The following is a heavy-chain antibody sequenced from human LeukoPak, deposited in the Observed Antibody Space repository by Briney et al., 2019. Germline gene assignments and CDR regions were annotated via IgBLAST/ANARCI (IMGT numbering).Heavy chain of an antibody. Sequence: GGSLRLSCAASGFTFSSYAMSWVRQAPGKGLEWVSAISGSGGSTYYADSVKGRFTISRDNSKNTLYLQMNSLRAEDTAVYYCAKDTALRIAVAGILDYWGQGTLVTVSS. V-gene: IGHV3-23*01. D-gene: IGHD6-19*01. CDR2: ISGSGGST. CDR1: GFTFSSYA. CDR3: AKDTALRIAVAGILDY. J-gene: IGHJ4*02.